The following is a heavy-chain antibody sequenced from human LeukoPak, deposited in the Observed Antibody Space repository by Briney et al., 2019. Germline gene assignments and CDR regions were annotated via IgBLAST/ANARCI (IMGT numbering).Heavy chain of an antibody. CDR3: TRTDTAMLSDP. J-gene: IGHJ5*02. CDR1: GYSFTSYW. Sequence: RHGESLKISCKGSGYSFTSYWIGWVRQLPGKGLEWMGIIYPGDSDTRYGPSFQGQVTISADKSISTAYLQWSSLKASDTAIYYCTRTDTAMLSDPWGQGTQVTVSS. CDR2: IYPGDSDT. D-gene: IGHD5-18*01. V-gene: IGHV5-51*01.